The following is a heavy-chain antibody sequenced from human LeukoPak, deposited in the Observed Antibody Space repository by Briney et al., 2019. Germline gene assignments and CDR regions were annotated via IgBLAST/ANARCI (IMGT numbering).Heavy chain of an antibody. Sequence: SETLSLTCTVSGGSIISDHWSWIRQPPGKGLEWIGRIYTSGSAYYNPSLESRVTISGDTSKNQFSLRLSSVTAADTAVYYCARERGSSSWHDYWGQGTLVTVSS. CDR1: GGSIISDH. J-gene: IGHJ4*02. D-gene: IGHD6-13*01. CDR3: ARERGSSSWHDY. V-gene: IGHV4-4*07. CDR2: IYTSGSA.